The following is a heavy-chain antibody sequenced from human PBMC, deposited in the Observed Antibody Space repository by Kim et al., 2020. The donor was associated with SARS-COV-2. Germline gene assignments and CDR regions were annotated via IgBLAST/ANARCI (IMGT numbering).Heavy chain of an antibody. D-gene: IGHD1-7*01. J-gene: IGHJ6*02. CDR2: INAGNGNT. V-gene: IGHV1-3*01. Sequence: ASVKVSCKASGYTFTSYAMHWVRQAPGQRLEWMGWINAGNGNTKYSQKFQGRVTITRDTSASTAYMELSSLRSEDTAVYYCASQGAQNWNYHYYYYGMDVWGQGTTVTVSS. CDR1: GYTFTSYA. CDR3: ASQGAQNWNYHYYYYGMDV.